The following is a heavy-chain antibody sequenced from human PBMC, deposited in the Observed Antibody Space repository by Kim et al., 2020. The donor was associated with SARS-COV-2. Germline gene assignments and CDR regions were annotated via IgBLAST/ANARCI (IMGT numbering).Heavy chain of an antibody. Sequence: GGSLRLSCAASGFTFSSYWMTWVRQAPGKGLEWVANIKVDGSEKNYVDSVKGRFTISRDNGKNSLYLQMNSLRAEDTSVYYCARIGWLGWDFGYWGQGTLVTVSS. CDR3: ARIGWLGWDFGY. J-gene: IGHJ4*02. CDR1: GFTFSSYW. V-gene: IGHV3-7*01. D-gene: IGHD6-19*01. CDR2: IKVDGSEK.